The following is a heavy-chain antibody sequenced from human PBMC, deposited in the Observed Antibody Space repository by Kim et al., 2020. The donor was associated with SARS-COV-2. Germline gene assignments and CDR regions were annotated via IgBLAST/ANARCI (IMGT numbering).Heavy chain of an antibody. J-gene: IGHJ4*02. Sequence: SYAQKFQGRVTMTRDTSTSTVYMELSSLRSEDTAVYYCARDQGDTIPFDYWGQGTLVTVSS. D-gene: IGHD2-2*02. V-gene: IGHV1-46*01. CDR3: ARDQGDTIPFDY.